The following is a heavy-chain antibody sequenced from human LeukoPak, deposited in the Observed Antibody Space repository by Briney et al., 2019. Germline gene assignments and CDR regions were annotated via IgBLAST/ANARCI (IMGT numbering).Heavy chain of an antibody. V-gene: IGHV4-4*07. CDR3: ARDRLTYDFWSGPLDY. Sequence: SETLSLTCTASGGSISSYYWSWIRQPAGKGLEWIGRIYTSGSTNYNPSLKSRVTMSVDTSKNQFSLKLSSVTAADTAVYYCARDRLTYDFWSGPLDYWGQGTLVTVSS. J-gene: IGHJ4*02. CDR2: IYTSGST. CDR1: GGSISSYY. D-gene: IGHD3-3*01.